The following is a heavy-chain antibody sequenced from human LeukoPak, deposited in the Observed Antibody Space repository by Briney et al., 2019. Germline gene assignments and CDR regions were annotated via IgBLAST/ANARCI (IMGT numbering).Heavy chain of an antibody. CDR1: GGSLSSGDYY. Sequence: PSQTLSLTCTVSGGSLSSGDYYWSWIRQPPGKGLEWIGYIYYSGSTYYNPSLKSRVTIPVDRSKSQFSLKLSSVTAADTAVYYCARGGYYDILTGYTPQPKFDYWGQGTLVTVSS. CDR2: IYYSGST. J-gene: IGHJ4*02. D-gene: IGHD3-9*01. V-gene: IGHV4-30-4*01. CDR3: ARGGYYDILTGYTPQPKFDY.